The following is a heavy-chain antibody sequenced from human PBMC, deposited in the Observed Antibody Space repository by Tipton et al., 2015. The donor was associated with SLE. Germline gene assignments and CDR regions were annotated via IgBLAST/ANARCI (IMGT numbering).Heavy chain of an antibody. CDR2: ISYDGGNK. J-gene: IGHJ4*02. CDR3: ARGPYSSGWPPDY. D-gene: IGHD6-19*01. Sequence: SLRLSCAASGFTFSSYAMHWVRQAPGKGLEWVAVISYDGGNKYYADSVKGRFTISRDNSKNTLYLQMNSLRAEDTAVYYCARGPYSSGWPPDYWGQGTLVTVSS. V-gene: IGHV3-30*04. CDR1: GFTFSSYA.